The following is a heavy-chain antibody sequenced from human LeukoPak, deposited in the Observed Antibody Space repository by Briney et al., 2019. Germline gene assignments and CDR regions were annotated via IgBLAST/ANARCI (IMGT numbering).Heavy chain of an antibody. J-gene: IGHJ4*02. D-gene: IGHD3-3*01. CDR2: IIPILGIA. CDR3: ASNFLEWLSPESDDY. V-gene: IGHV1-69*02. CDR1: GGTFSSYT. Sequence: GASVEVSCKASGGTFSSYTISWVRQAPGQGLEWMGRIIPILGIANYAQKFQGRATITADKSTSTAYMELSSLRSEDTAVYYCASNFLEWLSPESDDYWGQGTLVTVSS.